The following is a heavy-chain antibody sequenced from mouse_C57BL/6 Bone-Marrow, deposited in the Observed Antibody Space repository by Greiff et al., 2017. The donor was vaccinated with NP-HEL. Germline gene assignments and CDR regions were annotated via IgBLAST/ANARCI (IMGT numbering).Heavy chain of an antibody. CDR1: GYTFTSYW. V-gene: IGHV1-59*01. J-gene: IGHJ1*03. CDR3: ARSLPWYFDV. Sequence: QVQLQQPGAELVRPGTSVKLSCKASGYTFTSYWMHWVKQRPGQGLEWIGVIDPSDSYTNYNQKFKGKATLTVDTSSSTAYMQLSSLTSEDSAVYYCARSLPWYFDVWGTGTTVTVSS. CDR2: IDPSDSYT.